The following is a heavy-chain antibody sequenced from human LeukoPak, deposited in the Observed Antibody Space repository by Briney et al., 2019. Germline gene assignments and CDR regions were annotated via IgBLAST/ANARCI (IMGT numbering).Heavy chain of an antibody. V-gene: IGHV4-59*11. Sequence: PSETLSLTCTVSGGSISSHYWSWIRQPPGKGLEWIGYIYYSGSTNYNPSLKSRVTISVDTSKNQFSLKLSSVTAADTAVYYCARDKGYGDYGEWGPAHFDIWGQGTMVTVSS. CDR1: GGSISSHY. CDR3: ARDKGYGDYGEWGPAHFDI. CDR2: IYYSGST. D-gene: IGHD4-17*01. J-gene: IGHJ3*02.